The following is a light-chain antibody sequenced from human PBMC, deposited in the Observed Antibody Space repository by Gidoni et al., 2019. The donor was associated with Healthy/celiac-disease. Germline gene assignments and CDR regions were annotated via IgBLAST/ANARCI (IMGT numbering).Light chain of an antibody. CDR1: QSVSSY. CDR2: DAS. V-gene: IGKV3-11*01. CDR3: QQRSNWPPMCS. J-gene: IGKJ2*04. Sequence: DIVLTQSPATLSLSPGERAALSCRASQSVSSYLAWYQQKPGQVHRLLIYDASNRATGIPASFSGSGTGTDFTLTISSLEPEDFEVYYCQQRSNWPPMCSFGQGTKLEIK.